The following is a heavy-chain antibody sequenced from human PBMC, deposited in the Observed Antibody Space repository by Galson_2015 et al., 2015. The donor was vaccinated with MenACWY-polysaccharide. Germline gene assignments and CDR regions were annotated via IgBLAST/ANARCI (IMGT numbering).Heavy chain of an antibody. V-gene: IGHV3-30*18. J-gene: IGHJ6*02. Sequence: SLRLSCAVSGFTFTDYAMHWVRQAPGKGLDWVAVISYDGSKQYYADSVKGRVTVSRDDSKNTVYLQMNSPRPDDTAVYFCTKDGPLRSLTKFYYGMDGWGQGTTDIGSS. CDR3: TKDGPLRSLTKFYYGMDG. CDR2: ISYDGSKQ. CDR1: GFTFTDYA.